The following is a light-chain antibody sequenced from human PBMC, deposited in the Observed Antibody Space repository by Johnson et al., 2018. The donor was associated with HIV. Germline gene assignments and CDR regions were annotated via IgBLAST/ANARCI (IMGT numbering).Light chain of an antibody. J-gene: IGLJ1*01. CDR3: GTWDSSLSGWAI. CDR2: ENN. Sequence: QSVLTQPPSVSAAPGQKVTISCSGSSSNIGNNYVSWYQQLPGTAPKLLIYENNKRPSGIPDRFSGSKSGTSATLGITGLQTGDEADYYCGTWDSSLSGWAIFGTATKVTVL. CDR1: SSNIGNNY. V-gene: IGLV1-51*02.